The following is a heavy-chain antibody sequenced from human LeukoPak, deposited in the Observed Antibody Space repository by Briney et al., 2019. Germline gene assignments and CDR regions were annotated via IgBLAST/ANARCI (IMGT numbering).Heavy chain of an antibody. D-gene: IGHD3-22*01. CDR2: IYSGGNT. J-gene: IGHJ5*02. CDR1: GFTFSSYA. CDR3: AKKYYYDSGGYYPS. V-gene: IGHV3-66*01. Sequence: PGGSLRLSCAASGFTFSSYAMTWVRQAPGKGLEWVSVIYSGGNTYYADSVKGRFTISRDNSKNTLYLQMNSLRAEDTAVYYCAKKYYYDSGGYYPSWGQGTLVTVSS.